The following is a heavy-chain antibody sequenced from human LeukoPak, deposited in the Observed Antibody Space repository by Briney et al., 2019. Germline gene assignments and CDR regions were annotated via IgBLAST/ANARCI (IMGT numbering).Heavy chain of an antibody. J-gene: IGHJ4*02. CDR3: TRDPTQYLRYGYFDY. Sequence: GRSLRLSCAASGFTFGNYAMHWVRQAPGKGPEWVSGISWNSGTIGYADSVKGRFTISRDNARNSLYLQMSSLRAEDTAVYYCTRDPTQYLRYGYFDYWGQGTLVTVSS. V-gene: IGHV3-9*01. CDR1: GFTFGNYA. D-gene: IGHD4-11*01. CDR2: ISWNSGTI.